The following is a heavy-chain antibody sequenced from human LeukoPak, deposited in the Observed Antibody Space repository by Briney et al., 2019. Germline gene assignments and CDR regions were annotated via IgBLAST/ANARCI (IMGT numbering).Heavy chain of an antibody. CDR1: GDSVYTSNSY. D-gene: IGHD5-24*01. Sequence: NPSETLSLTCSVSGDSVYTSNSYWGWFRQPPGKRLEWIGSFYSIAKAYYSPSLRSRVTLSAGASNNELSLRLSSVTAADTAVYYCAKPADGTNGDDAFDIWGQGTMVTVSS. CDR2: FYSIAKA. CDR3: AKPADGTNGDDAFDI. V-gene: IGHV4-39*01. J-gene: IGHJ3*02.